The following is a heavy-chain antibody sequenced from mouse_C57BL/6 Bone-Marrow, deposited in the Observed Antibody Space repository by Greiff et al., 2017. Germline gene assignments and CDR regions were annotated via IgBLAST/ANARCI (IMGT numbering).Heavy chain of an antibody. J-gene: IGHJ4*01. CDR1: GYTFTSYW. Sequence: QVQLQQPGAELVMPGASVKLSCKASGYTFTSYWMHWVKQKPGQGLEWIGEIDPSDSYTNYNQTFKGKSTLTVDKSSSTAYMQLSSLTSEDSAVYYCARGDDPEDYWGQGTSVTVSS. V-gene: IGHV1-69*01. D-gene: IGHD2-3*01. CDR3: ARGDDPEDY. CDR2: IDPSDSYT.